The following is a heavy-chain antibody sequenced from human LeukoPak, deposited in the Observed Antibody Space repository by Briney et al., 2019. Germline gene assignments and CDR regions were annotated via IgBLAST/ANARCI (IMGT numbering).Heavy chain of an antibody. Sequence: TGGSLRLSCAASGFTFSSYAMSWVRQAPGKGLEWVSAISGSGGSTYYADSVKGRFTISRDNSKNTLYLQMNSLRAEDTAVYYCAKPSDYDILTGYLNWFDPWGQGTLVTVSS. V-gene: IGHV3-23*01. D-gene: IGHD3-9*01. CDR1: GFTFSSYA. J-gene: IGHJ5*02. CDR2: ISGSGGST. CDR3: AKPSDYDILTGYLNWFDP.